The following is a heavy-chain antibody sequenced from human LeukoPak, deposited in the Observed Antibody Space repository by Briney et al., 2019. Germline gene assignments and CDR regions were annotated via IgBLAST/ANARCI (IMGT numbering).Heavy chain of an antibody. V-gene: IGHV4-30-4*08. J-gene: IGHJ5*02. CDR3: ARVIVVVPAALEAFDP. Sequence: SETLSLTCTVSGGSISSGDYYWSWIRQPPGKGLEWIGYIYYSGSTYYNPSLKSRVTISVDTSENQFSLKLSSVTAADTAVYYCARVIVVVPAALEAFDPWGQGTLVTVSS. D-gene: IGHD2-2*01. CDR1: GGSISSGDYY. CDR2: IYYSGST.